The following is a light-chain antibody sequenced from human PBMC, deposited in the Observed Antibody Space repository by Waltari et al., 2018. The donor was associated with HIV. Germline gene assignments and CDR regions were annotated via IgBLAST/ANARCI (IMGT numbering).Light chain of an antibody. CDR1: RRALGSYNP. J-gene: IGLJ1*01. CDR2: DVS. CDR3: CSYAGSNTYL. V-gene: IGLV2-23*02. Sequence: QSALTQPASVSGFPGQSTTTPCTATRRALGSYNPVPWYQQHPGKAPKPLIYDVSKRPSGVSNRFSGSKSGNTASLTISGLQAEDEADYYCCSYAGSNTYLFGTGTEVTVL.